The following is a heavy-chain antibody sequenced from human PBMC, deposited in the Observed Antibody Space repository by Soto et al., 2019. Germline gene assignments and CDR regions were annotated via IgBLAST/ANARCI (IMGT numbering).Heavy chain of an antibody. Sequence: GASVKVSCKASGGTFNSDAISWVRQAPGQGLEWMGGIIPYYGTANYAQKLQGRVTMTTDTSTSTAYMELRSLRSDDTAVYYCARVEYCSSTSCYTDFYFDYWGQGTLVTVSS. J-gene: IGHJ4*02. V-gene: IGHV1-18*01. CDR2: IIPYYGTA. D-gene: IGHD2-2*02. CDR1: GGTFNSDA. CDR3: ARVEYCSSTSCYTDFYFDY.